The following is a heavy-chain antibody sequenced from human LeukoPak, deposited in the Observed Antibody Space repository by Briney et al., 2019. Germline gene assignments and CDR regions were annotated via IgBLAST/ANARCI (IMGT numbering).Heavy chain of an antibody. D-gene: IGHD3-16*02. V-gene: IGHV4-61*08. CDR2: IYYSGST. CDR1: GGSISSGDYS. J-gene: IGHJ4*02. CDR3: ARDRPDYDYVWGSYRRHFDY. Sequence: SETLSLTCGVSGGSISSGDYSWSWIRQPPGKGLEWIGYIYYSGSTNYNPSLKSRVTISVDTSKNQFSLKLSSVTAADTAVYYCARDRPDYDYVWGSYRRHFDYWGQGTLVTVSS.